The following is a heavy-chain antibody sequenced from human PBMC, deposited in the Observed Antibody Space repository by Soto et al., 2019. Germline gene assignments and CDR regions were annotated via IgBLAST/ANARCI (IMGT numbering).Heavy chain of an antibody. CDR3: ARDIASPGGDYVDY. D-gene: IGHD3-16*01. CDR2: ISTGGAYM. CDR1: GFTFRNYN. J-gene: IGHJ4*02. Sequence: EVQLVESGGGLVKAGGSLRLFCTASGFTFRNYNMNWVRQAPGKGLEWVSSISTGGAYMFYADSVKGRFTISRDNVQNTLFRQIDSPRAEDTAVYYCARDIASPGGDYVDYWGQGTLVTVSS. V-gene: IGHV3-21*06.